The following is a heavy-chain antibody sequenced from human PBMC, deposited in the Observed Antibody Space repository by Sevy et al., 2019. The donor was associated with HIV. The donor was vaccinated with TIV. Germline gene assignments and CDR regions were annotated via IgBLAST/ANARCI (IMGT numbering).Heavy chain of an antibody. V-gene: IGHV3-7*01. CDR2: KNRDGTQK. CDR1: GFTFTTYW. D-gene: IGHD3-22*01. J-gene: IGHJ5*02. Sequence: GGSLRLSCAASGFTFTTYWMIWIRQAPGKGLEGVANKNRDGTQKYYADSLKDRFTISRDNAENSLYLQMDSLRAEDTALYYCARESSGPSVVDLWGQGTLVTVSS. CDR3: ARESSGPSVVDL.